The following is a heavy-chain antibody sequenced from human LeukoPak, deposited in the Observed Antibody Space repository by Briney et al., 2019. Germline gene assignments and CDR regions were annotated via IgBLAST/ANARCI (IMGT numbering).Heavy chain of an antibody. CDR1: GYSFTSYW. J-gene: IGHJ4*02. V-gene: IGHV5-51*01. Sequence: GESLKISCKGSGYSFTSYWIGWVRQMPGKGLEWMGIIYPGDSDTRYSPSFQGQVTISADKSISTAYLQWSSLKASDTAMYYCARQPPYDFWSGYYIQSYSTEFDYWGQGTLVTVSS. CDR2: IYPGDSDT. D-gene: IGHD3-3*01. CDR3: ARQPPYDFWSGYYIQSYSTEFDY.